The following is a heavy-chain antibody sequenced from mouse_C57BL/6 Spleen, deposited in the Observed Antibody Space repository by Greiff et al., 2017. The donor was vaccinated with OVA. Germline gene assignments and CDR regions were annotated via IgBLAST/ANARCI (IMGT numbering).Heavy chain of an antibody. Sequence: VQLQQSVAELVRPGASVKLSCTASGFTIKNSYMTWVKQRPEQGLEWIGRIDPANGNTKYDAKFQGKATITADTSSNTAYLQLSSLTSEDTAIYSCARSGASVPYFDVWGTGTTVTVSS. CDR3: ARSGASVPYFDV. D-gene: IGHD3-2*02. J-gene: IGHJ1*03. V-gene: IGHV14-3*01. CDR2: IDPANGNT. CDR1: GFTIKNSY.